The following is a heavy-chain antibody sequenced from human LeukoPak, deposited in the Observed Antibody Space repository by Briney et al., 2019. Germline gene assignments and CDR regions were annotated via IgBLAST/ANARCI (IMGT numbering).Heavy chain of an antibody. CDR1: GGSISSGGYY. Sequence: SETLSLTCTVSGGSISSGGYYWSWIRQHPGKGLEWIGYIYYSGSAYYNPSLKSRVTISVDTSKNQFSLKLSSVTAADTAVYYCARELSDSSGYLVDYWDQGTLVTVSS. D-gene: IGHD3-22*01. CDR2: IYYSGSA. CDR3: ARELSDSSGYLVDY. V-gene: IGHV4-31*03. J-gene: IGHJ4*02.